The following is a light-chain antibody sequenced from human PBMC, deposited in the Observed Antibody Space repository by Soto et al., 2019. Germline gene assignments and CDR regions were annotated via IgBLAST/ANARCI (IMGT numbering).Light chain of an antibody. V-gene: IGKV1-9*01. CDR3: QQLNDYPRT. J-gene: IGKJ1*01. CDR1: QGILTS. CDR2: DAS. Sequence: DIQLAQSPSFLSASVGDRVTITCRASQGILTSLAWYQQKPGKAPKFLIYDASTLQSGVPSRFSGTGSETEFTLTISSLQPEDFATYYCQQLNDYPRTFGQGTKVEIK.